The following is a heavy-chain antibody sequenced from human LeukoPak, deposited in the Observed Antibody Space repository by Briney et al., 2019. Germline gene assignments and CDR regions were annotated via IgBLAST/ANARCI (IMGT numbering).Heavy chain of an antibody. D-gene: IGHD1-26*01. J-gene: IGHJ4*02. CDR3: ASLYDIVGTTVDY. CDR1: GGTFSSYA. Sequence: ASVKVSCKASGGTFSSYAISWVRQAPGQGLEWMGRIDPNTGGTKSAKNFQGRVTMTRDTSISTAYMALSGLRSDDTAVYYCASLYDIVGTTVDYWGQGTLVTVSS. V-gene: IGHV1-2*06. CDR2: IDPNTGGT.